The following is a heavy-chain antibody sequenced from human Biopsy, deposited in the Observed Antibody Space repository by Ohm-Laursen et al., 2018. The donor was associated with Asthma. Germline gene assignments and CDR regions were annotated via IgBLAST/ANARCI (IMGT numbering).Heavy chain of an antibody. CDR1: GFTFRDHY. Sequence: SLRLSCAASGFTFRDHYMTWIRQAPGKGLEWVAYISSRGSNIFYADSVKGRFTISRDNAKKSLFLEMNSLTVEDTAVYFCARGYSTSWYFGYWGQGTLVTVSS. D-gene: IGHD6-13*01. CDR3: ARGYSTSWYFGY. CDR2: ISSRGSNI. V-gene: IGHV3-11*01. J-gene: IGHJ4*02.